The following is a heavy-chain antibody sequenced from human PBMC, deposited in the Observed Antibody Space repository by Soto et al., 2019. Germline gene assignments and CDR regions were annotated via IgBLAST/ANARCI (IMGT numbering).Heavy chain of an antibody. V-gene: IGHV1-69*01. D-gene: IGHD3-16*01. Sequence: QVQLVQSGPEVKKTGSSMKVSCKASGGPFRGYGLNWVRQAPGQGLEWIGGIIPNFGAPNYAQKFQGSVSITADEVTTTIYMELKGLRSEDTAVYYCATPARDFYGPFYQHSGLDVWGQGTRLTVSS. CDR2: IIPNFGAP. J-gene: IGHJ6*02. CDR3: ATPARDFYGPFYQHSGLDV. CDR1: GGPFRGYG.